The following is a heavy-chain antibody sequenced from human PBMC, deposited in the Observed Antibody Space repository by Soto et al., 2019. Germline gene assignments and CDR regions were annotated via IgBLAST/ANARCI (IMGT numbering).Heavy chain of an antibody. CDR3: ATAEVDY. J-gene: IGHJ4*02. Sequence: ASVKVSCKTSGYTFTDYYMHWVRHAPGQGLEWMGWINPNSGGPISAQKFQGRVTMTRNTLHLQMNSLRAEDTAVYYCATAEVDYWGPGTLVTVSS. CDR2: INPNSGGP. CDR1: GYTFTDYY. V-gene: IGHV1-2*02.